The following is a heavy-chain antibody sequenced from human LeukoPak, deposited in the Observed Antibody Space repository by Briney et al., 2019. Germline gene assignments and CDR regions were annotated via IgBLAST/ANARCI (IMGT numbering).Heavy chain of an antibody. V-gene: IGHV3-30*01. CDR1: GFTFSSYA. D-gene: IGHD2-2*01. J-gene: IGHJ1*01. Sequence: PGRSLRLSCAASGFTFSSYAMHWVRQAPGKGLEWVAVISYDGSNKYYVDSVKGRFTISRDNSKNTLYLQMNSLRAEDTAVYYCARDSRGGVPAAGLTFQHWGQGTLVTVSS. CDR2: ISYDGSNK. CDR3: ARDSRGGVPAAGLTFQH.